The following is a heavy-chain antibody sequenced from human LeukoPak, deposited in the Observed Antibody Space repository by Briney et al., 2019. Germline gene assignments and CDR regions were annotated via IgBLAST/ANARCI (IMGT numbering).Heavy chain of an antibody. CDR2: INPKSGGT. Sequence: GASVKVSCKASGYTFTGHYMHWVRQAPGQGLEWMGWINPKSGGTNSAQKFQGRVTMTTDTSISTAYMEMSRLRSGDTAVYYCAVLRIGYYNDVFDIWGHGTMVTVSS. V-gene: IGHV1-2*02. J-gene: IGHJ3*02. CDR1: GYTFTGHY. D-gene: IGHD2-8*01. CDR3: AVLRIGYYNDVFDI.